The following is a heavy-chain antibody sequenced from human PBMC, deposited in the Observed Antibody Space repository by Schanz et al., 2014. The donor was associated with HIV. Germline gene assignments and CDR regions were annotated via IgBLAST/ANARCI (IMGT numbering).Heavy chain of an antibody. CDR3: ARGSGPYYYYYGMDV. D-gene: IGHD3-10*01. Sequence: VQLVESGGGVVQPGRSLRLSCVASGFRFRGFGMHWVRQAPGKGLEWVANIKQDGSEKYYVDSVKGRFTISRDNAKNSLHLQMNSLRADDTAVYYCARGSGPYYYYYGMDVWGQGTTVTVS. CDR2: IKQDGSEK. CDR1: GFRFRGFG. V-gene: IGHV3-7*01. J-gene: IGHJ6*02.